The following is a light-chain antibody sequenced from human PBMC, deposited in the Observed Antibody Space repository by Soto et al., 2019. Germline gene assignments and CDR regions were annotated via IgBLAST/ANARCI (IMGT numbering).Light chain of an antibody. CDR2: GVS. J-gene: IGKJ5*01. CDR3: QQYVSAPIT. Sequence: EIVLTPSPGTLSLSPVERATLSCRASQSLSSNYLAWYQQKPGQAPRLLIYGVSSRATGVPVSFSGSGSGTDFTLTISRLEPEDFAVYYCQQYVSAPITFGQGTRLEIK. CDR1: QSLSSNY. V-gene: IGKV3-20*01.